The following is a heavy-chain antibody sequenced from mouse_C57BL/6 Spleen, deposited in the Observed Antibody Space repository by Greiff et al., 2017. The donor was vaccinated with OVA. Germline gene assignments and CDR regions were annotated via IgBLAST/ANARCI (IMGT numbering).Heavy chain of an antibody. D-gene: IGHD1-1*01. CDR2: SDPSDSYT. CDR1: GYTFTSYW. J-gene: IGHJ2*01. V-gene: IGHV1-69*01. Sequence: VQLQQPGAELVMPGASVARSFNTSGYTFTSYWMHWVKQRPGQGLEWIGESDPSDSYTNYNQKFKGKSTLTVDKSSSTAYMQLSSLTSEDSAVYYCARGFITTVVAFDYWGQGTTLTVSS. CDR3: ARGFITTVVAFDY.